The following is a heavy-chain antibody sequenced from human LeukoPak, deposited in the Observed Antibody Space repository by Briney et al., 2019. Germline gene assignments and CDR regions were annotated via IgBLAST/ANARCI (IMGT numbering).Heavy chain of an antibody. CDR3: ARQSGYVSYWFDP. CDR2: GYYTGST. D-gene: IGHD5-12*01. J-gene: IGHJ5*02. Sequence: SETLSLTCTVSGGSISSSSFYWGWIRQPPGKGLEWIGSGYYTGSTYYNPSLKSRVTISVDTSKNQFSLKLSSVTAADTAVYYCARQSGYVSYWFDPWGQGTLVTVSS. V-gene: IGHV4-39*07. CDR1: GGSISSSSFY.